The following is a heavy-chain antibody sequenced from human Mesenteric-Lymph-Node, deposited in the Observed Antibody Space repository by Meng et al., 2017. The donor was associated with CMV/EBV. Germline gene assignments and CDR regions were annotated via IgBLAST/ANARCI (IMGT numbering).Heavy chain of an antibody. J-gene: IGHJ4*02. CDR2: ISAYNGNT. Sequence: YTFTSYGISWVRQAPGQGLEWMGWISAYNGNTNYAQKLQGRVTMTTDTSTTTAYMELRSLRSDDTAVYYCARDSPRFVVVPAANDYWGQGTLVTVSS. V-gene: IGHV1-18*01. D-gene: IGHD2-2*01. CDR1: YTFTSYG. CDR3: ARDSPRFVVVPAANDY.